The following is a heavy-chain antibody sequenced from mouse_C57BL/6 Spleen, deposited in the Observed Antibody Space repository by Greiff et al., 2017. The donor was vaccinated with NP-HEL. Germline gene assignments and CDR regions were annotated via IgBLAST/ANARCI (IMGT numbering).Heavy chain of an antibody. CDR1: GFTFSSYA. V-gene: IGHV5-9-1*02. J-gene: IGHJ2*01. D-gene: IGHD1-1*01. CDR2: ISSGGDYI. CDR3: TRGYGSTNYFDY. Sequence: DVQLQESGEGLVKPGGSLKLSCAASGFTFSSYAMSWVRQTPEKRLEWVAYISSGGDYIYYADTVKGRFTISRDNARNTLYLQMSSLKSEDTAMYYCTRGYGSTNYFDYWGQGTTLTVSS.